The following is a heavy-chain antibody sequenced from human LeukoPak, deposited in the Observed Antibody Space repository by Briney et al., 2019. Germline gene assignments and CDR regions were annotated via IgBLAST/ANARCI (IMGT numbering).Heavy chain of an antibody. V-gene: IGHV4-34*01. Sequence: SETLSLTCAVYGGSFSGYYWSWIRQPPGKGLEWTGEINHSGSTNYNPSLKSRVTISVDTSKNQFSLKLSSVTAADTAVYYCARGEFIVVVPAARFRAMYYFDYWGQGTLVTVSS. CDR3: ARGEFIVVVPAARFRAMYYFDY. J-gene: IGHJ4*02. CDR1: GGSFSGYY. D-gene: IGHD2-2*01. CDR2: INHSGST.